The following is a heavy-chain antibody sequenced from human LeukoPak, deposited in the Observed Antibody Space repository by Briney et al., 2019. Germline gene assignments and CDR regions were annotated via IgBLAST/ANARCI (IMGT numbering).Heavy chain of an antibody. CDR2: IVVCSGNT. CDR3: AAAGIVGAPRPYYGMDV. CDR1: GFTFTSSA. J-gene: IGHJ6*02. V-gene: IGHV1-58*02. Sequence: SVKVSFKASGFTFTSSAMQWVRQARGQRVEWIGWIVVCSGNTNYAQKFQERVTITRDMSTSTAYMELSSLRSEDTAVYYCAAAGIVGAPRPYYGMDVWGQGPTVTVSS. D-gene: IGHD1-26*01.